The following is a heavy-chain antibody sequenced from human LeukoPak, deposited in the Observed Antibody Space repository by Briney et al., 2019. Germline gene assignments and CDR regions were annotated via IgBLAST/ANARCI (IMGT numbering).Heavy chain of an antibody. Sequence: SGTLSLTCTVSGGSISSYYWSWIRQPPGKGLEWIGYIYYSGSTNYNPSLKSRVTISVDTSKNQFSLKLSSVTAADTAVYYCARSVVRGVHDYWGQGTLVTVSS. V-gene: IGHV4-59*01. CDR3: ARSVVRGVHDY. J-gene: IGHJ4*02. CDR2: IYYSGST. CDR1: GGSISSYY. D-gene: IGHD3-10*01.